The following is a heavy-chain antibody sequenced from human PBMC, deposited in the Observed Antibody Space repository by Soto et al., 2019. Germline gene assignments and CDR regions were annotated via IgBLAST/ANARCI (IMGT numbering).Heavy chain of an antibody. Sequence: EVHLVESGGGLVQPGGSLRLSCVVSGLTVSNYWISWVRQAPGKGLEWVANLNRDGSDTYYVDSVKGRFTISRDNIKNSLYLQMTSLRAEATAVYYCARRARECSEPRCSTWGKATLAAVSS. CDR1: GLTVSNYW. V-gene: IGHV3-7*01. J-gene: IGHJ5*02. CDR3: ARRARECSEPRCST. D-gene: IGHD2-15*01. CDR2: LNRDGSDT.